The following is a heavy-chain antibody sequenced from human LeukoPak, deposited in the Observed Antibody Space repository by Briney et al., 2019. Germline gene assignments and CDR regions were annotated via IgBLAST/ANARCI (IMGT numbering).Heavy chain of an antibody. D-gene: IGHD3-3*01. Sequence: SETLSLTCAVYGGSFSGYYWSWIRQPPGKGLEWIGDISHSGSTNYNPSLKSRVTISVDTSKNQFSLKLSSVTAADTAVYYCARAGATIFGVADNNWFDPWGQGTLVTVSS. J-gene: IGHJ5*02. V-gene: IGHV4-34*01. CDR1: GGSFSGYY. CDR3: ARAGATIFGVADNNWFDP. CDR2: ISHSGST.